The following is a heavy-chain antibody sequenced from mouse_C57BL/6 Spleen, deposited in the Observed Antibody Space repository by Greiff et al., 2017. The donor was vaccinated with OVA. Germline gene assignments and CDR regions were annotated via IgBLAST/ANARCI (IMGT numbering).Heavy chain of an antibody. Sequence: EVHLVESGGGLVQPGGSLSLSCAASGFTFTDYYMSWVRQPPGKALEWLGFIRNKANGYTTEYSASVKGRFTISRDNSQSILYLQMNALRAEDSATYYCARYMDYDGFDYWGQGTTLTVSS. CDR1: GFTFTDYY. CDR3: ARYMDYDGFDY. CDR2: IRNKANGYTT. J-gene: IGHJ2*01. D-gene: IGHD2-4*01. V-gene: IGHV7-3*01.